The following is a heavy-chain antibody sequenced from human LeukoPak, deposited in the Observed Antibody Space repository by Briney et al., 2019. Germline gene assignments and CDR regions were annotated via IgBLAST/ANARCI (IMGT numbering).Heavy chain of an antibody. CDR3: ARGRKGIQLYRPYYYYMDV. V-gene: IGHV4-34*01. CDR2: INHSGST. J-gene: IGHJ6*03. Sequence: SETLSLTCAVYGGSFSGYYWSWIRQPPGKGLEWIGEINHSGSTNYNPSLKSRVTISVDTSKNQFSLKLSSVTAADTAVYYCARGRKGIQLYRPYYYYMDVWGKGTTVTVSS. D-gene: IGHD5-18*01. CDR1: GGSFSGYY.